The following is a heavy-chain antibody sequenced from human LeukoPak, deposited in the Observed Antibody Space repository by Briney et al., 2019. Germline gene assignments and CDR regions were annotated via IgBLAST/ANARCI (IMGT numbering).Heavy chain of an antibody. CDR2: IYSSGIT. J-gene: IGHJ6*02. D-gene: IGHD3-9*01. V-gene: IGHV4-4*07. CDR1: GGSISSYY. CDR3: ARNALLSDSDYGMDV. Sequence: SETLSLTCTVSGGSISSYYWSWIRQPAGKGLEWIGRIYSSGITNYSPSLRSRVTMSVDVSKNQFSLKVTSVTAADTAVYYCARNALLSDSDYGMDVWGQGTTVTVSS.